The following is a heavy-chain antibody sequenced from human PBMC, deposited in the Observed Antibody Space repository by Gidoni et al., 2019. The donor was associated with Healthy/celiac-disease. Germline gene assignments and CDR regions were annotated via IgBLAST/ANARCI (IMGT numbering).Heavy chain of an antibody. J-gene: IGHJ5*02. CDR2: ISGSCGSK. CDR3: AKEWKIAVRNWFDP. D-gene: IGHD6-19*01. V-gene: IGHV3-23*01. CDR1: GFTFSSYA. Sequence: EVQPLESGGGLVQPGGTLRLSCADTGFTFSSYAMSWVRQAPGKGLEWVSAISGSCGSKYYADAVKGRFTISRDNSKNTLYLQMNSLRAEDTAVYYCAKEWKIAVRNWFDPWGQGTLVTVSS.